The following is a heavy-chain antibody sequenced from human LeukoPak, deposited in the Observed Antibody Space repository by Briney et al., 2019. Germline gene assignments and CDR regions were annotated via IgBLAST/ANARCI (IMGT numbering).Heavy chain of an antibody. D-gene: IGHD6-19*01. CDR1: GFAFSNKA. J-gene: IGHJ4*02. CDR3: AKDARRTNGWYFFDY. CDR2: ISDTGTLT. Sequence: GGSLRLSCAASGFAFSNKAMGWVRQAPGKGLEWVSVISDTGTLTYYADSVKGRFTISRDNSKNTLFLQMNSLRADDTAVYYCAKDARRTNGWYFFDYWGQGTLVTVSS. V-gene: IGHV3-23*01.